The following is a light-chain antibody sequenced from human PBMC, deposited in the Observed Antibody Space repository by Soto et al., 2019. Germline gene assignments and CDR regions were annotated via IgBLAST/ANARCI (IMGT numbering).Light chain of an antibody. CDR3: QQSYSPPWYT. V-gene: IGKV1-39*01. CDR1: QSVTHH. Sequence: DIQMTQFPSSLSASVGDRVTITCRASQSVTHHLNWYQHKPGKAPKVLIYGASSPESGVPSRFSASGSGTEFTLTITDLHPDDFATYYCQQSYSPPWYTFGQGTKLDIK. CDR2: GAS. J-gene: IGKJ2*01.